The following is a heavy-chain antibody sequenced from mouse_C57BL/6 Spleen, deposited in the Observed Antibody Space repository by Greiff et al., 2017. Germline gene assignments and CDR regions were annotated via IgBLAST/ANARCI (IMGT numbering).Heavy chain of an antibody. V-gene: IGHV1-80*01. D-gene: IGHD2-2*01. CDR3: ARWGGYDEGYYFDY. CDR2: IYPGDGDT. J-gene: IGHJ2*01. CDR1: GYAFSSYW. Sequence: QVQLQQSGAELVKPGASVKISCKASGYAFSSYWMNWVKQRPGKGLEWIGQIYPGDGDTNYNGKFKGKATLTADKSSSTAYMQLSSLTSEDSAVYFCARWGGYDEGYYFDYWLQGTTLTVSS.